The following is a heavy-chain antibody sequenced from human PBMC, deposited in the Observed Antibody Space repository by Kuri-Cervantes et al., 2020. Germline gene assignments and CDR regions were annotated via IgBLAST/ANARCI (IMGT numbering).Heavy chain of an antibody. CDR3: AKDIIGGYDFWSGWYYGMDV. Sequence: LSLTCAASGFTFDDYAMHWVRQAPGKGLEWVSGISWNSGSIGYADSVKGRFTIPRDNAKNSLYLQMNSLRAEDTALYYCAKDIIGGYDFWSGWYYGMDVWGQGTTVTVSS. CDR1: GFTFDDYA. D-gene: IGHD3-3*01. CDR2: ISWNSGSI. J-gene: IGHJ6*02. V-gene: IGHV3-9*01.